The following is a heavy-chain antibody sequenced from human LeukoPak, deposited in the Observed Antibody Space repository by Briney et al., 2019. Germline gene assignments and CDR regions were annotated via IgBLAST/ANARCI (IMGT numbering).Heavy chain of an antibody. Sequence: GGSLRLSCMVSEFTFNYTYMSWVRQAPGRGLEWVSIIQSDGSTYQADSVKGRFSISGDNSRTTIFLHMKSLRAEDTAIYYCARGIFQRYWYFDLWGRGTLVTVSS. CDR1: EFTFNYTY. J-gene: IGHJ2*01. CDR2: IQSDGST. V-gene: IGHV3-53*01. D-gene: IGHD2/OR15-2a*01. CDR3: ARGIFQRYWYFDL.